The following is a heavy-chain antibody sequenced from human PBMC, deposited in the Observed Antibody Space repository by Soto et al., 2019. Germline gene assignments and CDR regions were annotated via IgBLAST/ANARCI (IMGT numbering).Heavy chain of an antibody. CDR3: ARGDYYYYGMDV. CDR2: ISGSSSYI. Sequence: EVQLVESGGGLVKPGGSLRLSCEGSGFTFSSYNMNWVRQAPGKGLEWVSSISGSSSYIYYADSVKGRFTISRDNAKNSLYLQMNSLRAEDTAVYYCARGDYYYYGMDVWGQGTTVTVSS. V-gene: IGHV3-21*01. CDR1: GFTFSSYN. J-gene: IGHJ6*02.